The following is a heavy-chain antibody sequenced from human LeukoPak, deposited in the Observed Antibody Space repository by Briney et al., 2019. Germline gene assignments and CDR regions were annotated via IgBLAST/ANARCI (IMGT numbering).Heavy chain of an antibody. Sequence: SETLSLTCTVSGGSISSYYWSWIRQPAGKGLEWIGRIYTSGSTNYNPSLKSRVTMSVDTSKNQFSLKVSSVTAADTAVYYCTADCSSNTCQDYWGQGTLVTVSS. V-gene: IGHV4-4*07. CDR1: GGSISSYY. CDR3: TADCSSNTCQDY. D-gene: IGHD2-2*01. J-gene: IGHJ4*02. CDR2: IYTSGST.